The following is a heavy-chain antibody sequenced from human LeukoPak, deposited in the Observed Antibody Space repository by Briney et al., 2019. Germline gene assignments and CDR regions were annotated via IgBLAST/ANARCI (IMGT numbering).Heavy chain of an antibody. V-gene: IGHV1-2*04. Sequence: ASVTVSCKASGYTFTGYYMHWVRQAPGQGLEWMGWINPNSGGTNYGQKFQGWVTMTRDTSISTAYMELSRLRSDDTAAYYCARALSPYYDILTGVYYYYGMDVWGQGTTVTVSS. CDR2: INPNSGGT. CDR1: GYTFTGYY. D-gene: IGHD3-9*01. J-gene: IGHJ6*02. CDR3: ARALSPYYDILTGVYYYYGMDV.